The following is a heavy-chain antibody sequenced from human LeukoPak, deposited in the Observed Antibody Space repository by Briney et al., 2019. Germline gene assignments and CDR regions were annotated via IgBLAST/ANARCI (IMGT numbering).Heavy chain of an antibody. CDR2: IYYRGST. Sequence: SETLSLTCTVSGGSISTYHWSWIRQPPGKGLEWIGHIYYRGSTRYNPSLKSRVSISVDTSKNQFSLKLSSVTAAGTAVYYCARAIVVVPAAIESYYYYGMDVWGQGTTVTVSS. D-gene: IGHD2-2*02. CDR3: ARAIVVVPAAIESYYYYGMDV. J-gene: IGHJ6*02. V-gene: IGHV4-59*12. CDR1: GGSISTYH.